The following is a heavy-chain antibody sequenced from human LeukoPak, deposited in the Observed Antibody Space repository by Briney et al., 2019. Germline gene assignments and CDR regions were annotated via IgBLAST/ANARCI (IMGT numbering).Heavy chain of an antibody. CDR1: GFTVSANY. Sequence: PGGSLRLFCAASGFTVSANYMSWVRQAPGKGLEWVSLIYSSGRTFYADSVKGRFTISRDNSKNTLYLQMDSLRAEDTAVYYCARSTTSCLCDAFDVWGQGTMVTVSS. J-gene: IGHJ3*01. CDR2: IYSSGRT. V-gene: IGHV3-66*02. D-gene: IGHD2-2*01. CDR3: ARSTTSCLCDAFDV.